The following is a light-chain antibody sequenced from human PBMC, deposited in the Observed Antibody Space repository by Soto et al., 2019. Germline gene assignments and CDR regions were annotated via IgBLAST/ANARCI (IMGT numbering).Light chain of an antibody. J-gene: IGLJ7*01. CDR1: SSNIGSNY. CDR2: RNN. CDR3: ATGDASMSGV. Sequence: QSVLTQPPSASGTPGQRVTISCSGSSSNIGSNYVSWYQQLPGTAPQLIIYRNNQRPAGAPARFSGSKSGTAASLAISGLREEDEDDYYWATGDASMSGVFGGGTQLTVL. V-gene: IGLV1-47*01.